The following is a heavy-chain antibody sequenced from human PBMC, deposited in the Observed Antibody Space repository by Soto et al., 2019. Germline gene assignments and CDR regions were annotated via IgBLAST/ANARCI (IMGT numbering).Heavy chain of an antibody. CDR1: GFTFSSYA. Sequence: QVQLVESGGGVVQPGRSLRLSCAASGFTFSSYAMHWVRQAPGKGLEWVAVISYDGSNKYYADSVNGRFTISRDNSKNTLYLQMNSLRAEDTAVYYCARSPCSGGSCYSDYWGQGTLVTVSS. V-gene: IGHV3-30-3*01. CDR2: ISYDGSNK. J-gene: IGHJ4*02. D-gene: IGHD2-15*01. CDR3: ARSPCSGGSCYSDY.